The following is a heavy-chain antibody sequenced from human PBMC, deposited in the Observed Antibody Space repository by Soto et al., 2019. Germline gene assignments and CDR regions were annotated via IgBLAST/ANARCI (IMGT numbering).Heavy chain of an antibody. CDR1: GYNFANYW. D-gene: IGHD3-3*01. CDR3: ARTIGNDAFDI. CDR2: IYPGNSDT. Sequence: GESLKISCKGSGYNFANYWIGWVRQMPGKGLEWMGIIYPGNSDTRYSPSFQGQVTISADKSISTAYLQWSSLKASDTAMYYCARTIGNDAFDIWGQGTMVTVSS. V-gene: IGHV5-51*01. J-gene: IGHJ3*02.